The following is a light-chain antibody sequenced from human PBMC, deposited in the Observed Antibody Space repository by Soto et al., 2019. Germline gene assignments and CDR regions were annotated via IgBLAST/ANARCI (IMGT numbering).Light chain of an antibody. CDR3: QSYDSSLSGTV. CDR1: SSNIGAGNA. Sequence: QSVLTQPPSVSGAPGQRVTISCSGSSSNIGAGNAVHWYQHLPGTAPKLLMYGNNNRPSGVPDRFAGSKSGTSASLAITGLQAEDEADYYCQSYDSSLSGTVFGTGTKVTGL. V-gene: IGLV1-40*01. CDR2: GNN. J-gene: IGLJ1*01.